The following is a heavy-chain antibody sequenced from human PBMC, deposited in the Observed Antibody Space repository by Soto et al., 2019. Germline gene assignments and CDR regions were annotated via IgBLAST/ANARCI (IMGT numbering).Heavy chain of an antibody. CDR3: ARGEDAFFYYGLDV. CDR1: GGSITSSY. V-gene: IGHV4-59*01. Sequence: SETLSLTCTVSGGSITSSYWSWIRRPPGKGLEWIAYIYDTGISGYTPSTSYNPSLKSRATMSVDTSKSQFSLKLTSVTAADTAVYYCARGEDAFFYYGLDVWGQGITVTVSS. CDR2: IYDTGISGYTPST. J-gene: IGHJ6*02.